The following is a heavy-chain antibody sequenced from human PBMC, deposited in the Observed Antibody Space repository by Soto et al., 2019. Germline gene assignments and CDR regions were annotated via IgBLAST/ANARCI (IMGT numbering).Heavy chain of an antibody. CDR3: ARGEDAFFYYGLDV. CDR1: GGSITSSY. V-gene: IGHV4-59*01. Sequence: SETLSLTCTVSGGSITSSYWSWIRRPPGKGLEWIAYIYDTGISGYTPSTSYNPSLKSRATMSVDTSKSQFSLKLTSVTAADTAVYYCARGEDAFFYYGLDVWGQGITVTVSS. CDR2: IYDTGISGYTPST. J-gene: IGHJ6*02.